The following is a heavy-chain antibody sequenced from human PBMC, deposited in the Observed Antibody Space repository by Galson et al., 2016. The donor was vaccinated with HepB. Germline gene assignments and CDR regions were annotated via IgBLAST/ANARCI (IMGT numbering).Heavy chain of an antibody. J-gene: IGHJ3*02. CDR1: GASVSTGNYY. Sequence: SETLSLTCPVSGASVSTGNYYWSWIRQPPGKRLEWIGHIYFSGSTKYNPSLMSRVTISLDTSKYEFSLKLRSVTAADTAMYYCARGTGLDAFHIWGQGTMVTVSS. CDR2: IYFSGST. V-gene: IGHV4-61*01. D-gene: IGHD1-14*01. CDR3: ARGTGLDAFHI.